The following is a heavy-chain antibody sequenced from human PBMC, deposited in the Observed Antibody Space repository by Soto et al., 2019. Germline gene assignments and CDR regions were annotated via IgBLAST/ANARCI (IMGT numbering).Heavy chain of an antibody. CDR3: ARGATVTTDTNWFDP. V-gene: IGHV1-69*13. CDR2: IIPIFGTA. Sequence: SVKVSCKASGGTFSSYAISWVRQAPGQGLEWMGGIIPIFGTANYAQKFQGRVTITADESTSTAYMELSSLRSEDTAVYYCARGATVTTDTNWFDPWGQGTLVTVSS. CDR1: GGTFSSYA. D-gene: IGHD4-17*01. J-gene: IGHJ5*02.